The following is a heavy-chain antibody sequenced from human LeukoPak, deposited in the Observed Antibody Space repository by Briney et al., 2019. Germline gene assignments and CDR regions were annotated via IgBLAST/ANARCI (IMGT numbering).Heavy chain of an antibody. J-gene: IGHJ4*02. Sequence: PSETLSLTCTVSGYSIGRGYYWGWIRQPPGKGLEWIGGIHESGNTYYNPSLYSRVTISVDTANNQFSLKLDSVTAADTAVYYCARVPHTCGTTGCALHYLDCWGQGALVTVSS. D-gene: IGHD2-2*01. V-gene: IGHV4-38-2*02. CDR1: GYSIGRGYY. CDR3: ARVPHTCGTTGCALHYLDC. CDR2: IHESGNT.